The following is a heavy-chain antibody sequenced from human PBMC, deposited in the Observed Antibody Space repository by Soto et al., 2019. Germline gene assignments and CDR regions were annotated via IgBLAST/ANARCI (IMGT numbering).Heavy chain of an antibody. Sequence: PGGSLRLSCAASGFTFSSYAMSWVRQAPGKGLEWLAYITIRTGNVLYADSVRGRFTISADNAENSVILQMNSLRDEDSAVYFCVRDRDLYRDMFHADLWGQGTLVTVSS. CDR2: ITIRTGNV. J-gene: IGHJ4*01. D-gene: IGHD3-10*02. CDR1: GFTFSSYA. V-gene: IGHV3-48*02. CDR3: VRDRDLYRDMFHADL.